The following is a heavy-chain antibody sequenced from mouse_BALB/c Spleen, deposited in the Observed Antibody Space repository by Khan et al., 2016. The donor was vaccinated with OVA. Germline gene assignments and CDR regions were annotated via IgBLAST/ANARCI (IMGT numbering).Heavy chain of an antibody. Sequence: VQLKQSGPGLVKPSQSLSLTCTVTGYSITSGYGWNWIRQFPGNKLEWMGYISYSGSTNYKPSLKSRISITRDTSKNQFFLQLNSVTTEDTATYDCARTARIKYWGQGTTLTVSS. CDR2: ISYSGST. V-gene: IGHV3-2*02. J-gene: IGHJ2*01. CDR3: ARTARIKY. D-gene: IGHD1-2*01. CDR1: GYSITSGYG.